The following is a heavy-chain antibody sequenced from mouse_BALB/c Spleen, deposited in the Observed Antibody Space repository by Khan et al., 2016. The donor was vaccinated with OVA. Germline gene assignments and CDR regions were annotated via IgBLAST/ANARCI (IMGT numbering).Heavy chain of an antibody. J-gene: IGHJ3*01. CDR1: GYTFTDYI. CDR2: IYPNNGDT. CDR3: ARYSYGSFAY. Sequence: EVQLQESGPELVKPGASVKISCRASGYTFTDYIMDWVKQSHGKSLEWIGYIYPNNGDTGYNQKFKTKATLTVDISSSTAYMELRSLTSEDSAVYYCARYSYGSFAYWSQGTLVTVSA. D-gene: IGHD1-2*01. V-gene: IGHV1S29*02.